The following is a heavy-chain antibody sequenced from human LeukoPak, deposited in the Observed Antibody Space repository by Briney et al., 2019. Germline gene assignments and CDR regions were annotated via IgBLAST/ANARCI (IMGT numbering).Heavy chain of an antibody. CDR2: IYHSGST. V-gene: IGHV4-39*07. CDR3: ARETTYYYDSSGYYFHDAFDI. J-gene: IGHJ3*02. D-gene: IGHD3-22*01. Sequence: PSETLSLTCTVSGGSISSSSYYWGWIRQPPGTGLEWIGSIYHSGSTYYNPSLKSRVTISVDTSKNQFSLKLSSVTAADTAVYYCARETTYYYDSSGYYFHDAFDIWGQGTMVTVSS. CDR1: GGSISSSSYY.